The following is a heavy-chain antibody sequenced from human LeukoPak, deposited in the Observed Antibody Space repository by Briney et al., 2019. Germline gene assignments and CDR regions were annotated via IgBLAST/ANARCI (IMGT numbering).Heavy chain of an antibody. CDR1: GFTFSSYS. V-gene: IGHV3-21*01. Sequence: GGSLRLSCAASGFTFSSYSMNWVRQAPGKGLEWVSSISSSSSYIYYADSVKGRFTISRDNAKNSLYPQMNSLRAEDTAVYYCAREPRDIPGYCSSTSCYTGWFDPWGQGTLVTVSS. CDR2: ISSSSSYI. J-gene: IGHJ5*02. D-gene: IGHD2-2*02. CDR3: AREPRDIPGYCSSTSCYTGWFDP.